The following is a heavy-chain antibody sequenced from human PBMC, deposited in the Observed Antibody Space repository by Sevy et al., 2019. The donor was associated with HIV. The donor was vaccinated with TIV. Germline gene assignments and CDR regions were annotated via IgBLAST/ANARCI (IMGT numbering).Heavy chain of an antibody. D-gene: IGHD2-21*01. J-gene: IGHJ1*01. CDR1: GLILRDRA. Sequence: GGSLRLSCTASGLILRDRAMHWVRQTPGKGLGWVSGMTMYSGSEDYADFVKGRFTISTDNAKNSLNLQMDSLTLEDTALYYCVIEIESGGANFWGQGTLVTVSS. CDR2: MTMYSGSE. V-gene: IGHV3-9*01. CDR3: VIEIESGGANF.